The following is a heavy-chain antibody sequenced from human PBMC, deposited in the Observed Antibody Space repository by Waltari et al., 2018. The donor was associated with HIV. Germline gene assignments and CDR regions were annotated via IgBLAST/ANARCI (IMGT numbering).Heavy chain of an antibody. J-gene: IGHJ3*02. CDR2: IYYSGST. D-gene: IGHD3-22*01. CDR3: ARQGYYYDSSGYYTGAFDI. Sequence: QLQLQESGPGLVQPSETLSLTCTVSGGSISSSSPYWGWIRQPPGKGLEWVGSIYYSGSTYYNPSLKSRVTISVDTSKNQFSLKLSSVTAADTAVYYCARQGYYYDSSGYYTGAFDIWGQGTVVTVSS. V-gene: IGHV4-39*01. CDR1: GGSISSSSPY.